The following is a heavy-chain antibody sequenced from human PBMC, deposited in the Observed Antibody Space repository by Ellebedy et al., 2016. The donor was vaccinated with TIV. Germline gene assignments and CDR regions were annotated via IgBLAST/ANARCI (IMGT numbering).Heavy chain of an antibody. CDR3: ARMVYGSGWDGYFDP. J-gene: IGHJ5*02. D-gene: IGHD6-19*01. V-gene: IGHV5-51*01. CDR2: IYPRDSDT. Sequence: GESLKISCKGSGYTFSTYWIAWVRQMPGKGLEWMGFIYPRDSDTRYSPSSQGQVTISADKSINTVYLQWRSLEASDTAVYYCARMVYGSGWDGYFDPWGQGTLVTVSP. CDR1: GYTFSTYW.